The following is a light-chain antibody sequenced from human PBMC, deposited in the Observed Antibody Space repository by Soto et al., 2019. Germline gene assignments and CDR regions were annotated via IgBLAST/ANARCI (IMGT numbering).Light chain of an antibody. CDR3: AAWDDTLDAQV. CDR2: RNN. V-gene: IGLV1-47*01. CDR1: RSNIGRNF. Sequence: QAVVTQSPSASGTPGQRVTISCSGSRSNIGRNFAYWYQHVPGTAPRLLIQRNNERPSGVPDRFSGSKSGTSVSLAISGLRSEDEATYYCAAWDDTLDAQVFGGGTKLTVL. J-gene: IGLJ3*02.